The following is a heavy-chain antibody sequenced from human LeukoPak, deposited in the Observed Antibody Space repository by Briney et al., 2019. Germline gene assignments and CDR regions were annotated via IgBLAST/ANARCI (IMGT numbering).Heavy chain of an antibody. CDR1: GFTFSSYW. D-gene: IGHD5-18*01. J-gene: IGHJ4*02. Sequence: PGGSLRLPCAASGFTFSSYWMHWVRQAPGKGLVWVSRINSDGSSTSYADSVKGRFTISRDNAKNTLYLQMNSLRAEDTAVYYCASQPNSYGGEYYFDYWGQGTLVTVSS. V-gene: IGHV3-74*01. CDR2: INSDGSST. CDR3: ASQPNSYGGEYYFDY.